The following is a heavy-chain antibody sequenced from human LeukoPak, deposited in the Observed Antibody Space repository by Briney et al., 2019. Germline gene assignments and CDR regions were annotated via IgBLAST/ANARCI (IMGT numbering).Heavy chain of an antibody. D-gene: IGHD1-1*01. Sequence: SQTLSLTCAISGDSVSSTSDTWNWIRQSPSRGLEWLGRTYYRSKWYNDYAESVKSRITINADTSKNQISLQLHSVTPEDSAVYYCARASNSGPVYYFDYWGQGTLVTVSS. J-gene: IGHJ4*02. CDR2: TYYRSKWYN. V-gene: IGHV6-1*01. CDR1: GDSVSSTSDT. CDR3: ARASNSGPVYYFDY.